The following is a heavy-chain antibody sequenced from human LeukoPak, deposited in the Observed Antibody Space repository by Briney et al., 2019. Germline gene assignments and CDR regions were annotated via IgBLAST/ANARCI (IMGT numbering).Heavy chain of an antibody. J-gene: IGHJ5*02. Sequence: ASVKVSCKASGGTFSSYAISWVRQAPGQGLEWMGGIIPIFGTANYAQKFQGRVTITADESTSTAYMELSSLRSEDTAVYYCARYGQWLVFEESWFDPWGQGTLVTVSP. CDR1: GGTFSSYA. CDR3: ARYGQWLVFEESWFDP. V-gene: IGHV1-69*01. CDR2: IIPIFGTA. D-gene: IGHD6-19*01.